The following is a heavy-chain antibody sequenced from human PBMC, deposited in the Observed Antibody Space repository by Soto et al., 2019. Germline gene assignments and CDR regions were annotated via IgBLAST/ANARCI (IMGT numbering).Heavy chain of an antibody. V-gene: IGHV1-69*01. CDR1: GGTFSRHA. CDR3: ARGWGYDSNDYYYAY. J-gene: IGHJ4*02. Sequence: QVQLVQSGAEVRKPGSSVKVSCKASGGTFSRHAISWVRQAPGQGLEWMGVIIPIFGTANHAQKFQGRVTIIADESTSPVYMELSSLRSEDTAMYYCARGWGYDSNDYYYAYWGQGTLVIVAS. D-gene: IGHD3-22*01. CDR2: IIPIFGTA.